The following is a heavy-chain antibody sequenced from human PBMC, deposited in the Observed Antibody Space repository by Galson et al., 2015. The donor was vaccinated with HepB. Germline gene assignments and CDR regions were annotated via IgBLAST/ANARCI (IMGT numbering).Heavy chain of an antibody. V-gene: IGHV1-3*01. D-gene: IGHD3-3*01. CDR1: GYSFTSYG. CDR3: ARDWYYDFWSGYSAYFYYGMDV. J-gene: IGHJ6*02. Sequence: SVKVSCKASGYSFTSYGMHWVRQAPGQRLEWMGWINAGNGDTKYSQKFQDRVTITRDTSASTACMEVISLRSEDTAVYYCARDWYYDFWSGYSAYFYYGMDVWGQGTTVTVSS. CDR2: INAGNGDT.